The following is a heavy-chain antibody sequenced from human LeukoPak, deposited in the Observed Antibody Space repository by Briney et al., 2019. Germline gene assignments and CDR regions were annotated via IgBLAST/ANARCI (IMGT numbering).Heavy chain of an antibody. CDR1: GFIFSDHW. CDR2: ISPDGTYT. V-gene: IGHV3-74*01. J-gene: IGHJ4*02. CDR3: TRDLHV. Sequence: PGGSLRVSCAASGFIFSDHWMHWVCQAPGEALVWVSRISPDGTYTSSADSVRGRFTTSRDNARNTVYLQMNRLRVEDTAIYYCTRDLHVWGQGTLVTVSS.